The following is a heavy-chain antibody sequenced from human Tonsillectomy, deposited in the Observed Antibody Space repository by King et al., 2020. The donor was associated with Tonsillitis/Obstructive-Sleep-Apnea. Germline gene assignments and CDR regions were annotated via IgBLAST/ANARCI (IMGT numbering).Heavy chain of an antibody. CDR2: ISSSGTTI. D-gene: IGHD3-3*01. CDR1: GFTFSSYE. Sequence: VQLVESGGGLVQPGGSLRLSCAASGFTFSSYEMNWVRQAPGKGLECISYISSSGTTIYHADSLKGRFTISRDNAKNSLYLQMNSLRAEDTAVYYCAGNFWSGYPYYFDYWGQGTLVTVSS. CDR3: AGNFWSGYPYYFDY. V-gene: IGHV3-48*03. J-gene: IGHJ4*02.